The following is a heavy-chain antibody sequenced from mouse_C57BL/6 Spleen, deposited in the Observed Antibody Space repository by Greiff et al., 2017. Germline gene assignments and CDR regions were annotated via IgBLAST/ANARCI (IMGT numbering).Heavy chain of an antibody. CDR3: ARMGSKYAMDY. CDR1: GYAFSSSW. V-gene: IGHV1-82*01. CDR2: IYPGDGDT. J-gene: IGHJ4*01. Sequence: VQLQQSGPELVKPGASVKISCKASGYAFSSSWMNWVKQRPGKGLEWIGRIYPGDGDTNYNGKFKGKATLTADKSSSTAYMQLSSLTSEDSAVYFCARMGSKYAMDYWGQGTSVTVSS. D-gene: IGHD2-5*01.